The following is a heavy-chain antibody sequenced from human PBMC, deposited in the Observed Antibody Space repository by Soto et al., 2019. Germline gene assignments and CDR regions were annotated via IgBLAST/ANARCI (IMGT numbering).Heavy chain of an antibody. CDR3: AKGGGLRLRFLEWSTETFDY. D-gene: IGHD3-3*01. V-gene: IGHV3-30*18. Sequence: GGSLRLSCAASGFTFSSYGMHWVRQAPGKGLEWVAVISYDGSNKYYADSVKGRFTISRDNSKNTLYLQMNSLRAEDTAVYYCAKGGGLRLRFLEWSTETFDYWGQGTLVTVSS. CDR2: ISYDGSNK. J-gene: IGHJ4*02. CDR1: GFTFSSYG.